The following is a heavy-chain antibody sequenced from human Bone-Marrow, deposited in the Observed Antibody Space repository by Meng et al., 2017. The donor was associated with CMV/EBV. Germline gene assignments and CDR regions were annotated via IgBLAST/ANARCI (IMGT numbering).Heavy chain of an antibody. CDR3: ARGSIYFDH. V-gene: IGHV3-53*01. CDR2: IYRRGTT. CDR1: GFSVSSSY. J-gene: IGHJ4*02. Sequence: GSLRLSCAASGFSVSSSYMSWVRQAPGKGLEWVSSIYRRGTTYYADSVKGRFTISRDNSKNTLYLQMNSLRAEDTAVYYCARGSIYFDHWGQGTLVTVSS. D-gene: IGHD6-6*01.